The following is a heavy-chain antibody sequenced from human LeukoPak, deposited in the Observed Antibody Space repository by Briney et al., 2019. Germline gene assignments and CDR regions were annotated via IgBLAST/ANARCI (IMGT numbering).Heavy chain of an antibody. Sequence: SETLSLTCTVSGGSISSYYWSWIRQPAGKGLEWIGRVYTSGSTNYNPSLKSRVTMSVDTSKNQFSLKLSSVTAADTAVYYCARVRVVPNSREYSWFDPWGQGTLVTVSS. J-gene: IGHJ5*02. CDR2: VYTSGST. CDR3: ARVRVVPNSREYSWFDP. CDR1: GGSISSYY. D-gene: IGHD2-15*01. V-gene: IGHV4-4*07.